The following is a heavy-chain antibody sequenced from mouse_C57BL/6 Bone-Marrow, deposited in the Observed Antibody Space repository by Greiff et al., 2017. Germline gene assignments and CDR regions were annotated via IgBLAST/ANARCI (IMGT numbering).Heavy chain of an antibody. CDR1: GFTFSSYA. CDR2: ISDVGSYT. J-gene: IGHJ4*01. V-gene: IGHV5-4*01. CDR3: ARDYYGSSYAMDY. Sequence: EVKLEESGGGLVKPGGSLKLSCAASGFTFSSYAMSWVRQTPEKRLEWVATISDVGSYTYYPDNVKGRFTISRDNAKNNLYLQMRHLKSEDTAMYYCARDYYGSSYAMDYWGQGTSVTVSS. D-gene: IGHD1-1*01.